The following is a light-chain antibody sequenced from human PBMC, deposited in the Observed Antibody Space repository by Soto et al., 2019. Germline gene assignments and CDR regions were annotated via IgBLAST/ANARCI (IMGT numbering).Light chain of an antibody. V-gene: IGLV1-40*01. CDR3: QSYDSSLRGV. CDR2: GNN. Sequence: QLVLTQPPSVSGAPGQRVTISCTGSSSNIGAGYDVHWYQLLPRTAPKLLIYGNNNRPSGVPDRFSGSKSGTSASLAITGLQAEDEADYYCQSYDSSLRGVFGGGTKLTVL. CDR1: SSNIGAGYD. J-gene: IGLJ2*01.